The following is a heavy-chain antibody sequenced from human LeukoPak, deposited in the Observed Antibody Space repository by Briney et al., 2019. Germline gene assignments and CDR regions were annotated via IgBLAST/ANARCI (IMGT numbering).Heavy chain of an antibody. CDR3: AREARLIHYYYDSSGYLDY. Sequence: SETLSLTCTVSGDSISSYYWSWIRQPAGKGLEWIGRIYTSGSTNYNPSLKSRVTMSVDTSKNQFSLKLSSVTAADTAVYYCAREARLIHYYYDSSGYLDYWGQGTLVTVSS. CDR1: GDSISSYY. CDR2: IYTSGST. V-gene: IGHV4-4*07. J-gene: IGHJ4*02. D-gene: IGHD3-22*01.